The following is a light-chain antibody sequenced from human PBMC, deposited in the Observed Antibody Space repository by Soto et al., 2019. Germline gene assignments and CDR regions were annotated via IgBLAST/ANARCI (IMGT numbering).Light chain of an antibody. J-gene: IGKJ4*01. CDR2: AAS. Sequence: DIQMTQSPSSLSASVGDRVTITCRTSQDISNYLAWYQQKPGKVPKLLIYAASTLQSGVPSRFSGGGSWTDFSLTISSLQPEDVAPYYCQKYNSAPHTFGGGTKVEIQ. CDR1: QDISNY. V-gene: IGKV1-27*01. CDR3: QKYNSAPHT.